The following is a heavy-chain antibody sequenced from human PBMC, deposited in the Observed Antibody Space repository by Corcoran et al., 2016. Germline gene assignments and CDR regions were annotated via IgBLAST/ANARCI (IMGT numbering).Heavy chain of an antibody. J-gene: IGHJ6*02. Sequence: QLQLQESGPGLVKPSETLSLTCTVSGGSISSSSYYWGWIRQPPGKGLEWIGSIYYSGSSYYNPSLKSRVTISVDTSKNQFSLKLSSVTAADKAVYYCARDPVTTSFYGMDVWGQGTTVTVSS. CDR3: ARDPVTTSFYGMDV. D-gene: IGHD1-1*01. V-gene: IGHV4-39*07. CDR1: GGSISSSSYY. CDR2: IYYSGSS.